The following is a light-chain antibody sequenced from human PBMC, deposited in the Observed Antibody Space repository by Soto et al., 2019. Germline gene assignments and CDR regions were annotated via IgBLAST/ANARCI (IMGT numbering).Light chain of an antibody. CDR2: KAS. V-gene: IGKV1-5*03. CDR1: QAISTW. Sequence: DIQITQSPSSLASSVGDRLTITLLASQAISTWMGWCQQKPGKAPKLLIYKASGLESGVQSRFSGSGSGTEFTLTVRSLQPYDFATYCCQQYNSRSWRFGEGSKVDI. J-gene: IGKJ1*01. CDR3: QQYNSRSWR.